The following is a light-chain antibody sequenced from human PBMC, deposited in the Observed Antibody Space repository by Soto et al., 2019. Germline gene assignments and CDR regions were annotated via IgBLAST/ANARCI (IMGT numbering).Light chain of an antibody. Sequence: EIVLTQSPGTLSLSPGERATLSCRASQSVSSSYLAWYQQKPGQAPRLLIYGASSRATDIPDRFSGSGSGTDFTLTISRLEPEDFAVYYCQQYGSSPRVAFGQGTKVEIK. CDR2: GAS. J-gene: IGKJ1*01. CDR1: QSVSSSY. CDR3: QQYGSSPRVA. V-gene: IGKV3-20*01.